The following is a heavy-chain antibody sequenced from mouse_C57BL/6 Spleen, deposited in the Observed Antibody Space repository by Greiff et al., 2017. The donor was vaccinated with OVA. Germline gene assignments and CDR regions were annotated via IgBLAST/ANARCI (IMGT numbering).Heavy chain of an antibody. Sequence: EVKLVESGGDLVKPGGSLKLSCAASGFTFSSYGMSWVRQTPDKRLEWVATISSGGSYTYYPDSVKGRFTISRDNAKNTLYLQMSSLKSEDTAMYYYARQEIVTPFAYWGQGTLVTVSA. J-gene: IGHJ3*01. CDR2: ISSGGSYT. V-gene: IGHV5-6*01. D-gene: IGHD2-5*01. CDR3: ARQEIVTPFAY. CDR1: GFTFSSYG.